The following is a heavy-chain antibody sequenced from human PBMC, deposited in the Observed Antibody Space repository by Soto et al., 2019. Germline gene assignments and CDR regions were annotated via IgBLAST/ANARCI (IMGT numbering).Heavy chain of an antibody. CDR1: GFTFDDYA. CDR3: AKDMGYMITPGGRQLGSAGAFDI. CDR2: ISWNSGSI. V-gene: IGHV3-9*01. J-gene: IGHJ3*02. D-gene: IGHD3-16*01. Sequence: GGSLRLSCAASGFTFDDYAMHWVRQAPGKGLEWVSGISWNSGSIGYADSVKGRFTISRDNAKNSLYLQMNSLRAEDTALPYCAKDMGYMITPGGRQLGSAGAFDIWGQGTMVPVSS.